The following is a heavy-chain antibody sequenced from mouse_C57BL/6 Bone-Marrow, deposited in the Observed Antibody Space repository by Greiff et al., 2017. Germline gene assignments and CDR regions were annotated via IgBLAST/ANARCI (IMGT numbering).Heavy chain of an antibody. V-gene: IGHV1-26*01. CDR2: INPNNGGT. CDR1: GYTFTDYY. Sequence: EVQLQQSGPELVKPGASVKISCKASGYTFTDYYMNWVKQSHGKSLEWIGDINPNNGGTSYNQKFKGKATLTVDKSSSTAYMELRSLTSEDSAVYYCAPLPKGFAYWGQGTLVTVSA. D-gene: IGHD2-10*01. J-gene: IGHJ3*01. CDR3: APLPKGFAY.